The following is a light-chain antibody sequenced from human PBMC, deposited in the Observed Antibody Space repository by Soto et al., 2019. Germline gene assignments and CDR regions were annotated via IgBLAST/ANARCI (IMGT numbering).Light chain of an antibody. V-gene: IGLV2-14*01. J-gene: IGLJ1*01. Sequence: QSALTQPASVSGSPGQSITISCTGTSSDVGGYNYVSWYQQRPGKAPKFMIYEVTNRPSGVSNRFSGSKSGNTASLTISGLLAEDEADYYCASYTSRGTRVFGTGTKVTVL. CDR3: ASYTSRGTRV. CDR2: EVT. CDR1: SSDVGGYNY.